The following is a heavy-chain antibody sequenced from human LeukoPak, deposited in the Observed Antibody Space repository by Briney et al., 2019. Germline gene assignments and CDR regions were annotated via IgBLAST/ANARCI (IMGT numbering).Heavy chain of an antibody. CDR3: ARVLVVPAAMPAYYYYYMDV. V-gene: IGHV4-4*07. CDR1: GGSISSYY. J-gene: IGHJ6*03. Sequence: RASETLSLTRTVSGGSISSYYWSWIRQPAGKGLEWIGRIYTSGSTNYNPSLKSRVTMSVDTSKNQFSLKLSSVTAADTAVYYCARVLVVPAAMPAYYYYYMDVWGKGTTVTVSS. D-gene: IGHD2-2*01. CDR2: IYTSGST.